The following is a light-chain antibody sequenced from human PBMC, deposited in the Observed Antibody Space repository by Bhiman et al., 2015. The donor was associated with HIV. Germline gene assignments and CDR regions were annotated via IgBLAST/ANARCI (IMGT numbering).Light chain of an antibody. J-gene: IGLJ1*01. CDR3: SSLTSSLTYV. Sequence: QSALTQPPSASGSPGQSVTISCTGTGSDVGAYDNVCWYQQLPGRAPKLMIYDVSNRPSGVSNRFSGSKSGNTASLTISGLQAEDEADYYCSSLTSSLTYVFGTGTNVTVL. V-gene: IGLV2-14*03. CDR2: DVS. CDR1: GSDVGAYDN.